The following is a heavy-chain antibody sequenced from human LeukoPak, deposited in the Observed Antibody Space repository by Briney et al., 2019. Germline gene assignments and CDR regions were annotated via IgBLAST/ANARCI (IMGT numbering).Heavy chain of an antibody. D-gene: IGHD1-7*01. J-gene: IGHJ5*02. CDR1: GDSVSSNSAA. Sequence: SQTLSLTCAISGDSVSSNSAAWTWIRQSPSRGLEWLGRTYYRSKWYNDYAVSVKSRITINPDTSKNQFSLKLSSVTAADTAVYYCARDRFSGTTEFGFDPWGQGTLVTVSS. V-gene: IGHV6-1*01. CDR3: ARDRFSGTTEFGFDP. CDR2: TYYRSKWYN.